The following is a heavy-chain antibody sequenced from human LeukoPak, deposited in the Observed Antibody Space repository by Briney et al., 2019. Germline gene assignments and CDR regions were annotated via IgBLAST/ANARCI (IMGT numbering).Heavy chain of an antibody. J-gene: IGHJ5*02. D-gene: IGHD3-10*01. CDR1: GGSISSSSYY. CDR2: IYYSGST. CDR3: ARDSYGGFMVRGVIGP. Sequence: SETLSLTCTVSGGSISSSSYYWGWIRQPPGKGLEWIGSIYYSGSTYYNPSLKSRVTISVDTSKNQFSLKLSSVTAADTAVYYCARDSYGGFMVRGVIGPWGQGTLVTVSS. V-gene: IGHV4-39*07.